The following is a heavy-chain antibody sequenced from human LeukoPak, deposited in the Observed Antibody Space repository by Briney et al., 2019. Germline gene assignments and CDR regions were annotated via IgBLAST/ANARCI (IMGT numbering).Heavy chain of an antibody. J-gene: IGHJ6*02. CDR3: ARSLGVVDPYYYYYGMDV. D-gene: IGHD3-3*01. CDR2: RKQDGSEK. Sequence: GGSLRLSCAASGFTFSSYWMSWFRQAPGKGLELVANRKQDGSEKHYVDSVKGRFTISRDNAQKSLYLQMNSLRAEDTAVYYCARSLGVVDPYYYYYGMDVWGQGTTVTVPS. V-gene: IGHV3-7*01. CDR1: GFTFSSYW.